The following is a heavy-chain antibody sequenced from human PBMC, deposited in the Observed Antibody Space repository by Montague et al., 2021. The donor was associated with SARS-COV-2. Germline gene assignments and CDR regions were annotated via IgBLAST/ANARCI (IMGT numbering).Heavy chain of an antibody. J-gene: IGHJ4*02. CDR2: LHYAGSA. Sequence: SETLSLTCSVSGGSFSSGDSYWGWLRQAPGKGLEWIGDLHYAGSAYYXXXLRSRVTISADTSKNQFSLKLNSVTAADTAVYHCVATYNGNWYYFDYWGQGTLVTVSS. D-gene: IGHD6-13*01. CDR3: VATYNGNWYYFDY. V-gene: IGHV4-39*01. CDR1: GGSFSSGDSY.